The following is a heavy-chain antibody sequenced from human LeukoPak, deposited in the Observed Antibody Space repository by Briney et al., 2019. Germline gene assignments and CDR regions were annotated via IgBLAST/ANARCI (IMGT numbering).Heavy chain of an antibody. CDR1: GGTFISYA. D-gene: IGHD6-19*01. J-gene: IGHJ5*02. V-gene: IGHV1-69*13. Sequence: SVKVSCKASGGTFISYAISWVRQAPGQGLEWMGGIIPIFGTANYAQKFQGRVTITADESTSTAYMELSSLRSEDTAVYYCARGYGEYSSGWYLAWGQGTLVTVSS. CDR3: ARGYGEYSSGWYLA. CDR2: IIPIFGTA.